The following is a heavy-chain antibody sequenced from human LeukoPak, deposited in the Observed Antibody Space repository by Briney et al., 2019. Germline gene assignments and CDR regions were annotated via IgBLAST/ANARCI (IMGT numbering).Heavy chain of an antibody. CDR3: ARDPNSAL. CDR1: GGSISGSY. D-gene: IGHD2-21*01. J-gene: IGHJ4*02. V-gene: IGHV4-4*07. CDR2: VYTSGST. Sequence: PSETLSLTCTVSGGSISGSYWSWIRQPAGKGLEWIGRVYTSGSTDYNYNPSLKGRVTMSVDTSKNQLYLKLSSVTAADTAMYYCARDPNSALWGQGTLVTVSS.